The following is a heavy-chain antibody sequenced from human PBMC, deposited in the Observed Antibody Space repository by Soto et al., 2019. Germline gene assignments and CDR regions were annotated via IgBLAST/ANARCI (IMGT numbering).Heavy chain of an antibody. J-gene: IGHJ3*02. V-gene: IGHV4-31*03. D-gene: IGHD4-17*01. CDR2: IYYSGST. CDR1: GGSISSGGYY. Sequence: QVQLQESGPGLVKPSQTLSLTCTVSGGSISSGGYYWSWIRQHPGKGLEWIGYIYYSGSTYYNPSLKSRVTISVDTSKNQFPLKLSSVTAADTAVYYCARVEDYGASGEDAFDIWGQGTMVTVSS. CDR3: ARVEDYGASGEDAFDI.